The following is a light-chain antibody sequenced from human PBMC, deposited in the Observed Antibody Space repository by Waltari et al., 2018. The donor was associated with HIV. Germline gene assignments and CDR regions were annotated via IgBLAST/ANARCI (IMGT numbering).Light chain of an antibody. CDR1: SSNIGNNA. CDR3: AAAWDDSLNGPV. CDR2: YDD. J-gene: IGLJ2*01. V-gene: IGLV1-36*01. Sequence: QSVLTQPPSVSEAPRQRVTISCSGSSSNIGNNAVNWYQQPPGKAPKLLNYYDDLLPSGAFDRFSGSKSGTSASRAISGLQSEDEADYYCAAAWDDSLNGPVFGGGTKLTVL.